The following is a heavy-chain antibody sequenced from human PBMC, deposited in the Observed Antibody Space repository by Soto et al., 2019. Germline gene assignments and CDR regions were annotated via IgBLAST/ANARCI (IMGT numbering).Heavy chain of an antibody. CDR3: ARALPVAKGGFDP. V-gene: IGHV3-53*01. CDR1: GFTVSNTY. CDR2: IYTAGGT. D-gene: IGHD2-2*01. J-gene: IGHJ5*02. Sequence: GGSLRLSCAASGFTVSNTYMAWVRQPPGKGLECGSVIYTAGGTNYADSVKGRFIISRDNSKNTLYLQMNSLSAEDTAVYYCARALPVAKGGFDPWGQGTLVTVSS.